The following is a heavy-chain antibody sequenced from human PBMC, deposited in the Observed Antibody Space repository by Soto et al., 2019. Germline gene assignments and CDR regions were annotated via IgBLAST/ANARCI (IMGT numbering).Heavy chain of an antibody. Sequence: ASVKVSCKASGYTFTIYGISWVRQAPGQGLEWMGWISAYNGNTNYAQKLQGRVTMTTDTSTSTAYMELRSLRSDDTAVYYCARGYCSGGSCYSVDHWGQGTLVTVSS. D-gene: IGHD2-15*01. V-gene: IGHV1-18*01. CDR3: ARGYCSGGSCYSVDH. CDR1: GYTFTIYG. CDR2: ISAYNGNT. J-gene: IGHJ4*02.